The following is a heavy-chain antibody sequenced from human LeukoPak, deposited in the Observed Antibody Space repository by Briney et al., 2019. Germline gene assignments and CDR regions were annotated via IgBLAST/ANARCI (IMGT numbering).Heavy chain of an antibody. J-gene: IGHJ4*02. CDR1: GFTFSNFW. CDR2: ISWNSGSI. D-gene: IGHD3-22*01. CDR3: AKDHYYDSSGPLDY. V-gene: IGHV3-9*01. Sequence: GGSLRLSCAASGFTFSNFWMSWVRQAPGKGLEWVSGISWNSGSIGYADSVKGRFTISRDNAKNSLYLQMNSLRAEDTALYYCAKDHYYDSSGPLDYWGQGTLVTVSS.